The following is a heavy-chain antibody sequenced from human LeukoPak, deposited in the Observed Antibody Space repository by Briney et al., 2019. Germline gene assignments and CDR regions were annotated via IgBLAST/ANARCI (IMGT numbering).Heavy chain of an antibody. J-gene: IGHJ4*02. CDR3: TTGITMVRGVIHLIDY. D-gene: IGHD3-10*01. CDR2: IKSKADGGTT. Sequence: GGSLRLSCAASGFTFSSVWVSWVRQAPGKGLEWVGRIKSKADGGTTDYAAPVKGRFTISRDDSKNTLYLQMNSLKTEDTAVYYCTTGITMVRGVIHLIDYWGQGTPVTVSS. V-gene: IGHV3-15*01. CDR1: GFTFSSVW.